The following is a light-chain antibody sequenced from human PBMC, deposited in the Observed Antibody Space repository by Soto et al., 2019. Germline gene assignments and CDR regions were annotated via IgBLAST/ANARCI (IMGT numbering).Light chain of an antibody. Sequence: EIVLTHSPGTLSLSPLEIATLSFRASQSVSSSYLAWYQQKPGQAPRLLIYGASSRATGIPDRFSGSGSGTDFTLTISSLEPEDFAVYYCQQRSNWPRTIGQGTKVDIK. CDR1: QSVSSSY. CDR3: QQRSNWPRT. CDR2: GAS. V-gene: IGKV3D-20*02. J-gene: IGKJ1*01.